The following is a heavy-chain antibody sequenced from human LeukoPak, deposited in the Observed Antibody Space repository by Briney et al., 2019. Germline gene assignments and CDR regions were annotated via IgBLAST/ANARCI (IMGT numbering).Heavy chain of an antibody. CDR1: GYSFTSYA. Sequence: WASVNVSCKASGYSFTSYAMHWVRQALGQRPEWMGWINVDSGNTKYSEKFQDRVTITRDTSAGTAYVELSRLSSEDTAIYYCARDHRANGNFVSATTFDFWGQGTLVTVSS. V-gene: IGHV1-3*01. CDR2: INVDSGNT. D-gene: IGHD2/OR15-2a*01. CDR3: ARDHRANGNFVSATTFDF. J-gene: IGHJ4*02.